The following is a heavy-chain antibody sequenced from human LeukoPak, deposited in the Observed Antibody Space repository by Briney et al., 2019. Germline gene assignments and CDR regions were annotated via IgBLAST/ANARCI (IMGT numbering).Heavy chain of an antibody. Sequence: SETLSLTCTVSGGSISSGGYYWSWIRQPPGKGLEWIGYIYHSGSTYYNPSLKSRVTISVDRSKNQFSLKLSSVTAADTAVYYCAREFRLVNHYFDYWGQGTLVTVSS. CDR1: GGSISSGGYY. J-gene: IGHJ4*02. CDR2: IYHSGST. D-gene: IGHD6-19*01. CDR3: AREFRLVNHYFDY. V-gene: IGHV4-30-2*01.